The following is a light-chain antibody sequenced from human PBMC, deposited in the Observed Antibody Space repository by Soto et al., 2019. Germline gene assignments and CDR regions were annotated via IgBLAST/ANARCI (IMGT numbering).Light chain of an antibody. CDR1: QSVLYSSNNKNY. CDR3: QQFYSTPPVT. J-gene: IGKJ4*01. CDR2: LAS. V-gene: IGKV4-1*01. Sequence: DIVMTQSPDSLAVSLGERATINCKSSQSVLYSSNNKNYLAWYQQKPGQPPKPLIYLASTRESGVPDRFSGSGSGTDFTLTISSLQAEDVAVYYCQQFYSTPPVTFGGGTKVEIK.